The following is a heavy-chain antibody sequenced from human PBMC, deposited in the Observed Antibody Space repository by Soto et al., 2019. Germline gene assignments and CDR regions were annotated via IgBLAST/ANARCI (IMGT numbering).Heavy chain of an antibody. J-gene: IGHJ4*02. CDR1: GFTFGSYT. CDR2: LSASSSQR. Sequence: PWRSLRLSCAASGFTFGSYTLNRVRQAPGKGLEWVSSLSASSSQRYYADSVRRRFTISRDNAKNSLYLQMNSLRVEDTAVYFCTIGPGYFDYWGQGTLVTVSS. D-gene: IGHD3-22*01. V-gene: IGHV3-21*06. CDR3: TIGPGYFDY.